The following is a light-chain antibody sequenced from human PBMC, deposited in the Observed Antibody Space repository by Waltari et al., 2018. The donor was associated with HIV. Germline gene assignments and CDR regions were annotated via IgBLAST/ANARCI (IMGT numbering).Light chain of an antibody. V-gene: IGLV1-40*01. J-gene: IGLJ1*01. CDR1: SSNIGAGYD. CDR2: NNS. CDR3: QSYDSSLSGSDV. Sequence: QRVTISCTGSSSNIGAGYDVNWYQQLPGTAPKLLIYNNSNRPSGVPDRFSGSKSGTSAFLAITGLQAEDEAYYYCQSYDSSLSGSDVFGTGTKVTVL.